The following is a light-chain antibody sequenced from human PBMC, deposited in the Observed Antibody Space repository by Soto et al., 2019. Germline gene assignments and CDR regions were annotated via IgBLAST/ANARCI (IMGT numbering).Light chain of an antibody. J-gene: IGLJ1*01. CDR2: DFS. CDR1: SSDVGGHHS. V-gene: IGLV2-14*01. CDR3: SSSTSSSTLV. Sequence: QSALTQPDSLSGAPGQSITISCTGTSSDVGGHHSVAWYPHNPGKAPKLMMHDFSNRPSGVSSRFSGSKSGNTASLSISWLQAEDESDYYCSSSTSSSTLVFGTGTKLTVL.